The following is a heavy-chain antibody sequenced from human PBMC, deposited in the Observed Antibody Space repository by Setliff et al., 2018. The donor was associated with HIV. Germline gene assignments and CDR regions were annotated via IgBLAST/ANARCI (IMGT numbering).Heavy chain of an antibody. CDR1: GGSISSYY. V-gene: IGHV4-4*07. Sequence: PSETLSLTCTVSGGSISSYYWSWIRQPAGKGLEWIGRIYTSGSTNYNPSLKSRVTMSVDTSKNQFSLKLNSVTAADTAIYYCARAGMGALRSLFDYWGQGTLVTVSS. J-gene: IGHJ4*02. CDR3: ARAGMGALRSLFDY. D-gene: IGHD1-26*01. CDR2: IYTSGST.